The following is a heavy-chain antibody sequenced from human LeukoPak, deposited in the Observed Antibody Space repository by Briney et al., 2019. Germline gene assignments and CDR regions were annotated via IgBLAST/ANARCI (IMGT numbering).Heavy chain of an antibody. CDR2: INHSGST. CDR3: ARQPYAPEFDI. Sequence: PSETLSLTCAVYGGSFSGYYWSWIRQPPGKGLEWIGEINHSGSTNYNPSLKSRVTISVDTSKNQFSLKLSSVTAADTAVYYCARQPYAPEFDIWGQGTMVTVSS. CDR1: GGSFSGYY. D-gene: IGHD1-14*01. J-gene: IGHJ3*02. V-gene: IGHV4-34*01.